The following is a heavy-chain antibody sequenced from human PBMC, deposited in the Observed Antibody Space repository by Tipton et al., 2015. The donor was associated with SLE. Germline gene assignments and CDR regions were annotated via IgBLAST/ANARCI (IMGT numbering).Heavy chain of an antibody. CDR2: IYYSGST. CDR1: GGSISGSSYY. V-gene: IGHV4-39*07. J-gene: IGHJ4*02. CDR3: ATALKVLVVYAMSGFDY. D-gene: IGHD2-8*02. Sequence: TLSLTCTVSGGSISGSSYYWGWIRQPPGKGLEWIGSIYYSGSTYYNPSLKSRVTISVDTSKNQFSLKLSSVTAADTAVYYCATALKVLVVYAMSGFDYWGQGTLVTVSS.